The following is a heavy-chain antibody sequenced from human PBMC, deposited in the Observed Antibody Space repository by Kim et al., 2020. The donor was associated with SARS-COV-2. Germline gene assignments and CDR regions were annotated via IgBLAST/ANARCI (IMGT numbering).Heavy chain of an antibody. J-gene: IGHJ4*02. CDR2: GSP. D-gene: IGHD6-19*01. Sequence: GSPNYNPSLKRRVTLAVVTSKNQFSLKLSSVTAADTAVYYCARDSGWFYYWGQGTLVTVSS. V-gene: IGHV4-59*01. CDR3: ARDSGWFYY.